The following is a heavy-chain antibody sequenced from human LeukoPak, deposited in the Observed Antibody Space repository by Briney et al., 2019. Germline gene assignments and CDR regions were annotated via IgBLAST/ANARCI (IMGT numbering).Heavy chain of an antibody. Sequence: ASVKVSCKASGGTFSSYTISWVRQAPGQGLEWMGRIIPILGIANYAQKFQGRVMITADKSTSTAYMELSSLRSEDTAVYYCARGGQLGEYDYGMDVWGQGTTVTVSS. J-gene: IGHJ6*02. CDR2: IIPILGIA. D-gene: IGHD3-10*01. CDR3: ARGGQLGEYDYGMDV. CDR1: GGTFSSYT. V-gene: IGHV1-69*02.